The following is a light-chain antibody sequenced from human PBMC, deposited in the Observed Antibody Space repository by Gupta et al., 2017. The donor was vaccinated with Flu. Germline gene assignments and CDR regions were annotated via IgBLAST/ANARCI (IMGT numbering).Light chain of an antibody. CDR1: TNDVGSYNL. Sequence: QSALPQPASVSGPPGQSTTIACTGTTNDVGSYNLVSWSQQHPGKGPKLMIYENKKRPSGVSNLFSGSKSGNTASLTISGLQAEDEADYYCGSYATASWVFGGGTKVTVL. CDR2: ENK. J-gene: IGLJ3*02. CDR3: GSYATASWV. V-gene: IGLV2-23*01.